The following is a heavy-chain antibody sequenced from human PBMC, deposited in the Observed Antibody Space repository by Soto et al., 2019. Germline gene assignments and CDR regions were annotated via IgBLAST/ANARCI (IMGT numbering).Heavy chain of an antibody. J-gene: IGHJ6*03. V-gene: IGHV4-34*01. CDR1: GGSLSGYF. CDR2: INHSGST. D-gene: IGHD3-3*01. Sequence: SETLSLTCAVYGGSLSGYFWSWVRQPPGKGLEWIGEINHSGSTNYNPSLKSRVSISVDTSKHQFSLRLSSVTAADSAIYYCASYHYYDFWIGSRHYVDVRGKGTTVT. CDR3: ASYHYYDFWIGSRHYVDV.